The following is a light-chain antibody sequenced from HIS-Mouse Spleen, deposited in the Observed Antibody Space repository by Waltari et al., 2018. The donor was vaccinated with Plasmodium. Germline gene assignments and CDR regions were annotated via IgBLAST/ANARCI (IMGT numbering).Light chain of an antibody. CDR2: KDS. J-gene: IGLJ3*02. CDR1: ALPKQY. Sequence: SYELTQPPSVSVSPGQTARITCSGDALPKQYAGYQQKPGQAPVLVIYKDSERPSGIPERFSGSSSGTTVTLTISGVQAEDEADYYCQSADSSGTPNWVFGGGTKLTVL. V-gene: IGLV3-25*03. CDR3: QSADSSGTPNWV.